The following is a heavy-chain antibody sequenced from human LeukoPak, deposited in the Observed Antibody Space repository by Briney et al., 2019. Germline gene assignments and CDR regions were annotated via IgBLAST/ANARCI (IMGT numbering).Heavy chain of an antibody. CDR2: ISSSSYL. CDR3: ARDAVTGYSSGWYKPFPFDS. J-gene: IGHJ4*02. Sequence: SGGSLRLSCAASGFTFSSYGMNWVRQAPGKGLEWVSSISSSSYLFFADSVKGRFSISRDNTKNSLYLQMSGLRAEDTAVYYCARDAVTGYSSGWYKPFPFDSWGQGTLVTVSS. V-gene: IGHV3-21*01. CDR1: GFTFSSYG. D-gene: IGHD6-19*01.